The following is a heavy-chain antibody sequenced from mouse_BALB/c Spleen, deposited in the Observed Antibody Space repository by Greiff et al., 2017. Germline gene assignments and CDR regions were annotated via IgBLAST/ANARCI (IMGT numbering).Heavy chain of an antibody. CDR1: GFTFSSYG. J-gene: IGHJ2*01. Sequence: EVQLVESGGGLVQPGGSLKLSCAASGFTFSSYGMSWVRQTPDKRLELVATINSNGGSTYYPDSVKGRFTISRDNAKNTLYLQMSSLKSEDTAMYYCARDRGYYAYWGQGTTLTVSS. CDR2: INSNGGST. V-gene: IGHV5-6-3*01. D-gene: IGHD3-1*01. CDR3: ARDRGYYAY.